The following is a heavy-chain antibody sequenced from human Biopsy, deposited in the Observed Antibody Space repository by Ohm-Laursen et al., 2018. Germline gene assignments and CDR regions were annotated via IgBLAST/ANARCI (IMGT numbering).Heavy chain of an antibody. Sequence: SETLSLTCTVSGGSISSDYWSWIWQTPGKGLEWIGYIYYSGSTNYNPSLKSRVTISVDTSKNQFSLRLNSVTAADTAVYYCARAKNSTGWPYYYFYGMDVWGQGTTVTVSS. J-gene: IGHJ6*02. CDR3: ARAKNSTGWPYYYFYGMDV. CDR2: IYYSGST. D-gene: IGHD2/OR15-2a*01. V-gene: IGHV4-59*01. CDR1: GGSISSDY.